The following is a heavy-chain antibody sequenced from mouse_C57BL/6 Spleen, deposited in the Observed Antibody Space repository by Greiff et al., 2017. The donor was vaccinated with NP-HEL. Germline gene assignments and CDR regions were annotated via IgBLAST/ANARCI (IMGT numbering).Heavy chain of an antibody. J-gene: IGHJ2*01. V-gene: IGHV1-64*01. D-gene: IGHD2-3*01. CDR3: ATSFYEPRCYFDY. CDR2: IHPNSGST. CDR1: GYTFTSYW. Sequence: QVQLQQPGAELVKPGASVKLSCKASGYTFTSYWMHWVKQRPGQGLEWIGMIHPNSGSTNYNEKFKSKATLTVDTSSSTAYMQLSSLTSEDSAVYDCATSFYEPRCYFDYWGQGTTLTVSS.